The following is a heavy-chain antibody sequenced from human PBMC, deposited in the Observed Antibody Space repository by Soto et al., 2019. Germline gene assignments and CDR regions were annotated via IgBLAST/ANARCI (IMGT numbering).Heavy chain of an antibody. CDR1: GYTFTSYG. CDR3: ARVNYGDSNGWFDY. CDR2: ISAYNGNT. D-gene: IGHD4-17*01. Sequence: ASVKVSCKASGYTFTSYGISWVRQAPGQGLEWMGWISAYNGNTNYAQKLQGRVTMTTDTSTSTAYMELRSLRSDDTAVYYCARVNYGDSNGWFDYWGQGTLVTVSS. J-gene: IGHJ4*02. V-gene: IGHV1-18*01.